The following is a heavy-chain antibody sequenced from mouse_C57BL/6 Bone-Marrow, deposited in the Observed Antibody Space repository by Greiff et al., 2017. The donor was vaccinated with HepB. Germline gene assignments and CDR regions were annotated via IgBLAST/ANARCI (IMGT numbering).Heavy chain of an antibody. CDR1: GFTFSDYY. CDR3: ARASYWYFDV. J-gene: IGHJ1*03. Sequence: EVKVEESEGGLVQPGSSMKLSCTASGFTFSDYYMAWVRQVPEKGLEWVANINYDGSSTYYLDSLKSRFIISRDNAKNILYLQMSSLKSEDTATYYCARASYWYFDVWGTGTTVTVSS. CDR2: INYDGSST. V-gene: IGHV5-16*01.